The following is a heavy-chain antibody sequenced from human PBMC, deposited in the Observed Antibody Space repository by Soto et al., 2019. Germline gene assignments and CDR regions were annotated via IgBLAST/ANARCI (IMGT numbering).Heavy chain of an antibody. Sequence: EVQLVESGGGLVKPGGSLRLSCAASGFTFSSYSMNWVRQAPGKGLEWVSSISSSSSYIYYADSVKGRFTISRDNAKNSLYLQMNSLIAEDTAVYYCARAKATVTAPDYWGQGTLVTVSS. CDR3: ARAKATVTAPDY. D-gene: IGHD4-17*01. CDR2: ISSSSSYI. J-gene: IGHJ4*02. V-gene: IGHV3-21*01. CDR1: GFTFSSYS.